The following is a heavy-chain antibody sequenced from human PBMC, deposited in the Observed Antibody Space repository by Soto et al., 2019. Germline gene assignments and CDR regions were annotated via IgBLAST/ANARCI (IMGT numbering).Heavy chain of an antibody. D-gene: IGHD1-26*01. J-gene: IGHJ6*02. Sequence: GASVKVSCKASGGTFSSYAISWVRQPPGQGLEWVGGIIPIFGTANYAQKFQGRVTITADKSTSTAYMERSSLRSDDTAVYYCARDKGPQKLEGDYYYGMDVWGQGTTVTVSS. V-gene: IGHV1-69*06. CDR1: GGTFSSYA. CDR3: ARDKGPQKLEGDYYYGMDV. CDR2: IIPIFGTA.